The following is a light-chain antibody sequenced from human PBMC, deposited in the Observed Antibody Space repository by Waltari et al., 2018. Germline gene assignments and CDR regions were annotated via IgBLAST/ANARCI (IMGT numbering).Light chain of an antibody. J-gene: IGLJ3*02. Sequence: QTVVTQEPSLTVSPGGTVTLTCASSTGEVTSGHHPNWLQPKPGQPPRLLIFSTSDKPSWTPARFSGSLLGGKAALTLSGVQPEDEADYYCLLFDGDARVFGGGTRLTVL. CDR3: LLFDGDARV. CDR1: TGEVTSGHH. CDR2: STS. V-gene: IGLV7-43*01.